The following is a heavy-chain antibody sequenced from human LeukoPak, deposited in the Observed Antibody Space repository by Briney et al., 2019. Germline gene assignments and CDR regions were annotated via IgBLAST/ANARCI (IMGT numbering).Heavy chain of an antibody. J-gene: IGHJ4*02. CDR1: GFTFSDYY. D-gene: IGHD3-9*01. CDR3: ARDYDILTGYFRGGFDY. Sequence: GGSLRLSCAASGFTFSDYYMSWIRQAPGKGLEWISYITSSSSDTNYADSVKGRFTISRDNAKKSLYLQMNSLRAEDTAVYYCARDYDILTGYFRGGFDYWGQGTLVTVSS. V-gene: IGHV3-11*05. CDR2: ITSSSSDT.